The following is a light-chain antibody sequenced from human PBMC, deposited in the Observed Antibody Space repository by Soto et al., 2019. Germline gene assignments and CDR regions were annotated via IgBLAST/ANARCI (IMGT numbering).Light chain of an antibody. CDR2: GAS. J-gene: IGKJ2*01. CDR3: QQYGRSPPRYT. V-gene: IGKV3-20*01. CDR1: QSVSSSS. Sequence: EIVLTQSPGTLSLSPGERATLSCRASQSVSSSSLAWYQQKPGQAPRLLIYGASSRATGIPDRFSGSGSGTGFTLTISRLEPEDFAVYYCQQYGRSPPRYTFGQGTKLDIK.